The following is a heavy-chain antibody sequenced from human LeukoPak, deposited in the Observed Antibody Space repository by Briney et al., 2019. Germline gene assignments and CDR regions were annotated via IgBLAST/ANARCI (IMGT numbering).Heavy chain of an antibody. Sequence: SSETLSLTCTVSGGSISSGDYYWSWIRQPPGKGLEWIGYIYYSGSTYYNPSLKSRVTISVDTSKNQFSLKLSSVTAADTAVYYCARGSCSSTSCPPPDYWGQGTLVTVSS. CDR1: GGSISSGDYY. D-gene: IGHD2-2*01. V-gene: IGHV4-30-4*01. CDR2: IYYSGST. CDR3: ARGSCSSTSCPPPDY. J-gene: IGHJ4*02.